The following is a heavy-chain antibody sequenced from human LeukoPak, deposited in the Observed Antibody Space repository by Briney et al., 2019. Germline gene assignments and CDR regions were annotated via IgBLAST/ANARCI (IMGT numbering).Heavy chain of an antibody. CDR3: ARGGVYSWFDP. CDR1: GGSFSGYY. D-gene: IGHD3-10*01. V-gene: IGHV4-34*01. J-gene: IGHJ5*02. Sequence: SETLSLTCAVYGGSFSGYYWSWIRQPPGKGLEWIGEVNHSGSTNYNPSLKSRVTISVDTSKNQFSLKLSSVTAADTAVYYCARGGVYSWFDPWGQGTLVTVSS. CDR2: VNHSGST.